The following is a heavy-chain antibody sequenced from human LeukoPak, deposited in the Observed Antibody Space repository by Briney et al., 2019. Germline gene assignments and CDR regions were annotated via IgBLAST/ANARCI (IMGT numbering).Heavy chain of an antibody. CDR3: ARAQPLYGDYDNYYYGMDV. V-gene: IGHV4-30-2*01. CDR2: IYHSGST. J-gene: IGHJ6*02. D-gene: IGHD4-17*01. CDR1: GGSISSGGYY. Sequence: SQTLSLTCTVSGGSISSGGYYWSWIRQPPGKGLEWIGYIYHSGSTYYNPSLKSRVTISVDRSKNQFSLKLSSVTAADTAVYYCARAQPLYGDYDNYYYGMDVWGQGTTVTVSS.